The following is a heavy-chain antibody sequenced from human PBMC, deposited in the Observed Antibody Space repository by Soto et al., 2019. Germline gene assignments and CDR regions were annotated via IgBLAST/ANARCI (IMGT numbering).Heavy chain of an antibody. J-gene: IGHJ5*02. V-gene: IGHV4-31*03. CDR1: GGSISSGGYY. D-gene: IGHD6-6*01. Sequence: QVQLQESGPGLVKPSQTLSLTCTVSGGSISSGGYYWSWIRQHPGKGREWIGYIYYSWSTYYNPSLKSRVTISVDTSKNQFSLKLSSVTAADTSVYYFARAAHYSSSFRWFDAWGQGTLVTVSS. CDR2: IYYSWST. CDR3: ARAAHYSSSFRWFDA.